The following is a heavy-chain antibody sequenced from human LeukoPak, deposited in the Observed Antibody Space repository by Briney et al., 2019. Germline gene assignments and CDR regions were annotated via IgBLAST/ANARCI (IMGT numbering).Heavy chain of an antibody. Sequence: ASAKVSCKASGGTFSSYAISWVRQAPGQGLEWMGRIIPILGIANYAQKFQGRVTITADKSTSTAYMELSSLRFDDTAVYYCARGLRVVVPAAIRYYFDYWGQGTLVTVSS. CDR1: GGTFSSYA. CDR2: IIPILGIA. J-gene: IGHJ4*02. D-gene: IGHD2-2*01. CDR3: ARGLRVVVPAAIRYYFDY. V-gene: IGHV1-69*04.